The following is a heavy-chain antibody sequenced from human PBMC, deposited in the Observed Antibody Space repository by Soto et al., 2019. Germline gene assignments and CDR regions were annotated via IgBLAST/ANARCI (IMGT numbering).Heavy chain of an antibody. CDR1: GFTFSSYA. D-gene: IGHD4-17*01. Sequence: GGSLRLSCAASGFTFSSYAMSWVRQAPWKGLEWVSAISGSGGSTYYADSVKGRFTISRDNSKNTLYLQMNSLRAEDTAVYYCAKVKVGYGDYEIFNYYGMDVWGQGTTVTVSS. J-gene: IGHJ6*02. V-gene: IGHV3-23*01. CDR3: AKVKVGYGDYEIFNYYGMDV. CDR2: ISGSGGST.